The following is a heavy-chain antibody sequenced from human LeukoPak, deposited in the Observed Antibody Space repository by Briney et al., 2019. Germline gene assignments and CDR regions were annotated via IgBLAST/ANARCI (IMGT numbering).Heavy chain of an antibody. CDR2: ISGSGGST. CDR1: GFTFSSYG. Sequence: GGSLRLSCAASGFTFSSYGMSWVRQAPGKGLGWVSAISGSGGSTYYADSVKGRFTISRDNSKNTLYLQMNSLRGEDTAVYYCAKAGYGSGSYYNSDAFDIWGQGTMVTVSS. D-gene: IGHD3-10*01. V-gene: IGHV3-23*01. CDR3: AKAGYGSGSYYNSDAFDI. J-gene: IGHJ3*02.